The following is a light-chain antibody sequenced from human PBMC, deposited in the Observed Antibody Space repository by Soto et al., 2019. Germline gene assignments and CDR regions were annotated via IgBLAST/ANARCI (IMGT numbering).Light chain of an antibody. CDR1: QSVSRN. V-gene: IGKV3-15*01. J-gene: IGKJ2*01. CDR2: DAS. Sequence: EIVMTQSPATLSVSPGERVTLSCRASQSVSRNLAWYQQKPGQVPRLLIYDASSRATGIPARFSGIGSGTYFTLHIGSLQSEDFAVYYCQQYNYWPYTFGQGTKLEIK. CDR3: QQYNYWPYT.